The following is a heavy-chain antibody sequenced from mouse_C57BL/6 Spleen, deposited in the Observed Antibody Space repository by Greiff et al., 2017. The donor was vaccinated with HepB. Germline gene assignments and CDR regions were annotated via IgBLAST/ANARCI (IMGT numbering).Heavy chain of an antibody. CDR3: ARDCYYGSSSRWYFDV. J-gene: IGHJ1*03. CDR2: ISDGGSYT. D-gene: IGHD1-1*01. Sequence: EVMLVESGGGLVKPGGSLKLSCAASGFTFSSYAMSWVRQTPEKRLEWVATISDGGSYTYYPDNVKGRFTISRDNAKNNLYLQMSHLKSEDTAMYYCARDCYYGSSSRWYFDVWGTGTTVTVSS. V-gene: IGHV5-4*01. CDR1: GFTFSSYA.